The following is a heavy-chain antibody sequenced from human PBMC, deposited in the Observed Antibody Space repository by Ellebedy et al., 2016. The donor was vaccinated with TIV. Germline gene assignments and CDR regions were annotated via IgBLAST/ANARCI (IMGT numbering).Heavy chain of an antibody. CDR2: ISGSGGTT. CDR1: GFTFSSYA. J-gene: IGHJ4*02. Sequence: PGGSLRLSCAASGFTFSSYAMSWVRQAPGKGLEWVSDISGSGGTTYYADSVKGRFTIARDNSKNTLYLQMNSLRAEDTAVYYCAKDALNITIFGVVIEGAFDYWGQGTLVTVSS. CDR3: AKDALNITIFGVVIEGAFDY. V-gene: IGHV3-23*01. D-gene: IGHD3-3*01.